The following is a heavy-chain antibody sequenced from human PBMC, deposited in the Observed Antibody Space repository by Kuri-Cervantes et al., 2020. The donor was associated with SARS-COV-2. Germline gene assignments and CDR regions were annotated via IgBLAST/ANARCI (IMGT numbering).Heavy chain of an antibody. Sequence: SCAPSGFTFSRYAMIWVRQAPGKGLEWISAIRGGGYTTYYADSVKGRFTISRDNFKNTLYLQMNNLRAEDTAVYYCAKDPNGDYVGAFDFWGQGTLVTVSS. CDR2: IRGGGYTT. D-gene: IGHD4-17*01. V-gene: IGHV3-23*01. J-gene: IGHJ3*01. CDR1: GFTFSRYA. CDR3: AKDPNGDYVGAFDF.